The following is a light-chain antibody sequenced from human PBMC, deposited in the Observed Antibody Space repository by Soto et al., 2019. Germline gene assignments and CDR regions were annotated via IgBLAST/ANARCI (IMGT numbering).Light chain of an antibody. J-gene: IGKJ4*01. CDR2: ATS. V-gene: IGKV1-9*01. Sequence: DIQLTQSPSFLSASVGDRVTITCRTSQGISSYVVWFQQKPGKAPRLLISATSTLQSGVPSRFSGSGSGTEFALTISSLQPEDFATYYCQQLDTFPLTFGGGTKVEI. CDR1: QGISSY. CDR3: QQLDTFPLT.